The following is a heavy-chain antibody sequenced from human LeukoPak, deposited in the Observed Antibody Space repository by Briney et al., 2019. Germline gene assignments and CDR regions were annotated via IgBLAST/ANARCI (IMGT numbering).Heavy chain of an antibody. J-gene: IGHJ6*03. D-gene: IGHD2-2*01. Sequence: GGSLRLSCAASGFTFSSYWMHWVRQAPGKGLVWVSRINSDGSSTSYADSVKGRFTTSRDNAKNTLYLQMNSLRAEDTAVYYCARVGYCSSTSCPRGAIYYYYYMDVWGKGTTVTVSS. V-gene: IGHV3-74*01. CDR3: ARVGYCSSTSCPRGAIYYYYYMDV. CDR1: GFTFSSYW. CDR2: INSDGSST.